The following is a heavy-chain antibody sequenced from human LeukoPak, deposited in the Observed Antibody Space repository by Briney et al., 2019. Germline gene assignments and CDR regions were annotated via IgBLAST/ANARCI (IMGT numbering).Heavy chain of an antibody. CDR2: IYTGGST. J-gene: IGHJ5*01. D-gene: IGHD6-13*01. V-gene: IGHV3-66*04. Sequence: GGSLRLSCAASGFDVSANYKSWVRQAPGSALERASTIYTGGSTYYADSVKGRFTISRDKSKKTLILQMNNLRGDDTAKYYCARLDFSSHSYWFASWGQGTLVAVSS. CDR1: GFDVSANY. CDR3: ARLDFSSHSYWFAS.